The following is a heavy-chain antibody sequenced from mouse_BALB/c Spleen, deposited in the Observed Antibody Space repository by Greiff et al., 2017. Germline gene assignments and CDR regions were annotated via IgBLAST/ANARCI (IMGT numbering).Heavy chain of an antibody. V-gene: IGHV5-6-3*01. CDR3: ARDYDGTLDY. CDR2: INSNGGST. Sequence: EVQVVESGGGLVQPGGSLKLSCAASGFTFSSYGMSWVRQTPDKRLELVATINSNGGSTYYPDSVKGRFTISRDNAKNTLYLQMSSLKSEDTAMYYCARDYDGTLDYWGQGTTLTVSS. D-gene: IGHD2-3*01. CDR1: GFTFSSYG. J-gene: IGHJ2*01.